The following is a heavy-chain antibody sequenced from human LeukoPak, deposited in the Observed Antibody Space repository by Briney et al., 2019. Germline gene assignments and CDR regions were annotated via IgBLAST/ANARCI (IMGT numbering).Heavy chain of an antibody. V-gene: IGHV3-48*02. CDR2: INHDAEMI. D-gene: IGHD3-9*01. CDR3: ARDHDWAFDL. J-gene: IGHJ4*02. CDR1: GFPFASYV. Sequence: SGGSLRLSCEGSGFPFASYVMSWVRQAPGKGLEWIAYINHDAEMIFYPDFVKGRFTISRDSAKKSLYLQMNALRYEDTAIYYCARDHDWAFDLWGQGTLVTVSS.